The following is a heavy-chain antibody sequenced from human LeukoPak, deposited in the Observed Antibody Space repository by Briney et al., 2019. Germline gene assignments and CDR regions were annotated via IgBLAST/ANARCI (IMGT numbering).Heavy chain of an antibody. CDR1: GYSFTNYW. Sequence: GESLKISCKGSGYSFTNYWFGWVRQMPGKGLEWMGIIYPGDSDTRYSPSFQGQVTISVDKSISTAHLQWSSLQASDTAMYYCAKLYCSGGSCHVDYWGQGTLVTVSS. J-gene: IGHJ4*02. CDR3: AKLYCSGGSCHVDY. D-gene: IGHD2-15*01. CDR2: IYPGDSDT. V-gene: IGHV5-51*01.